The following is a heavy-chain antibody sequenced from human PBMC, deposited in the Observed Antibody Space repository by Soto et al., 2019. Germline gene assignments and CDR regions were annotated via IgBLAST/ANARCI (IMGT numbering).Heavy chain of an antibody. J-gene: IGHJ4*02. D-gene: IGHD1-20*01. CDR1: GGSISSGGYY. Sequence: LSLTCTVSGGSISSGGYYWSWIRQHPGKGLEWIGYIYYSGSTYYNPSLKSRVTISVDTSKNQFSLKLSSVTAADTAVYYCARGISRTIDYWGQGTLVTVSS. V-gene: IGHV4-31*03. CDR2: IYYSGST. CDR3: ARGISRTIDY.